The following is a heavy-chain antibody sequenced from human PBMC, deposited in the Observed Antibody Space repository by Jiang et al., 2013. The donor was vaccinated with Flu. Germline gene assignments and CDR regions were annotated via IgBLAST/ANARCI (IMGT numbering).Heavy chain of an antibody. CDR3: ARLSAAALDY. CDR2: IYYTGTT. J-gene: IGHJ4*02. D-gene: IGHD6-13*01. Sequence: GSGLVKPSETLSLTCTVSGGSISSYYWGWIRQSPGKGLEWFGYIYYTGTTNYNPSLKSRVTISIDTSKNQFSLKLSSVTAADTAVYYCARLSAAALDYWGREPWSPSPQ. CDR1: GGSISSYY. V-gene: IGHV4-59*08.